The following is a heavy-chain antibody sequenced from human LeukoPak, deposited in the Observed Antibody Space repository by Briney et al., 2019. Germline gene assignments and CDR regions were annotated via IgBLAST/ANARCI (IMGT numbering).Heavy chain of an antibody. CDR1: GFTFSSYA. Sequence: GGSLRLSCAASGFTFSSYAMSWVRQAPGKGLEWVSAISGSGGSTHYADSVKGRFTISRDNSKNTLYLQMNSLRAEDTAVYYCAKDNGRNYYDSSGYPIDFDYWGQGTLVTVSS. J-gene: IGHJ4*02. V-gene: IGHV3-23*01. CDR2: ISGSGGST. CDR3: AKDNGRNYYDSSGYPIDFDY. D-gene: IGHD3-22*01.